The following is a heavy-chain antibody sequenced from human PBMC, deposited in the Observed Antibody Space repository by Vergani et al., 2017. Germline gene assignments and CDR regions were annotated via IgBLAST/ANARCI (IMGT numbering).Heavy chain of an antibody. J-gene: IGHJ6*02. V-gene: IGHV1-8*01. D-gene: IGHD2-15*01. CDR1: GYTFTSYD. Sequence: QVQLVQSGADVKKPGASVKVSCKASGYTFTSYDINWVRQATGQGLEWMGWMNPNSGNTGYAQKFQGRVNMTRNTYISTADMELSSLRSEDTAVYYCARGPTLGGFWRPYYYYYGMDVWGQGTTVTVSS. CDR3: ARGPTLGGFWRPYYYYYGMDV. CDR2: MNPNSGNT.